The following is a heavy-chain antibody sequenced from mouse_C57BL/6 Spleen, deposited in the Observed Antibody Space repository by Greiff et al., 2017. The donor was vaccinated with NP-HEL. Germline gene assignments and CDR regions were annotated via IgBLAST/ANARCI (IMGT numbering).Heavy chain of an antibody. Sequence: VQLQQSGPELVKPGASVKISCKASGYAFSSSWMNWVKQRPGKGLEWIGRIYPGDGDTNYNGKFKGKATLTADKSSSTAYMQLSSLTSEDSAVYFCAREWLLHAMDYWGQGTSDTVSS. V-gene: IGHV1-82*01. CDR2: IYPGDGDT. CDR3: AREWLLHAMDY. D-gene: IGHD2-3*01. J-gene: IGHJ4*01. CDR1: GYAFSSSW.